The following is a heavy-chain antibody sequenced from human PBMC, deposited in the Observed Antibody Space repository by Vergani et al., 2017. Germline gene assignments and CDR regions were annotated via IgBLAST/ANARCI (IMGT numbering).Heavy chain of an antibody. Sequence: QLVESGGGWVQPGGSLRLSCVVSGFDFSSYIMNWVHQAPGKGLEWVSFVSTGTKSQSYAESVKGRFTISRDSAKNSLYLQMDSLRAEDTAVYYCAKDLGGCNSISCSYYMDVWGKGTTVTV. CDR1: GFDFSSYI. CDR3: AKDLGGCNSISCSYYMDV. D-gene: IGHD2/OR15-2a*01. J-gene: IGHJ6*03. CDR2: VSTGTKSQ. V-gene: IGHV3-48*01.